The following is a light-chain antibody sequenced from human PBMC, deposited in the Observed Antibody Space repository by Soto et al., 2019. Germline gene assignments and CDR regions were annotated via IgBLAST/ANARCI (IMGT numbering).Light chain of an antibody. Sequence: QSVLTQPPSASGYPGHSVTISCTGTKSDIGVYDFVSWYQHHPGKAPRLIIYEVVQRPSGVPDRFSGSKSGNTASLTVSGLQAADEADYFCKSYAGSNTYVFGSGTKVTVL. V-gene: IGLV2-8*01. CDR1: KSDIGVYDF. CDR2: EVV. CDR3: KSYAGSNTYV. J-gene: IGLJ1*01.